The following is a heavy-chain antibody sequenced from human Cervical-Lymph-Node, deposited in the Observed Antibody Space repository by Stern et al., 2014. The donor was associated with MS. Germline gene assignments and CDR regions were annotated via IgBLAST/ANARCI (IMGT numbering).Heavy chain of an antibody. Sequence: QVQLVQPGAEVKKPGASVKVSCKASGYTFTDYYLHWVRQAPGQGLAWMGGIYPVHGGTNSAQKCQGRVTMTRDTAISTAYMELSSLTSDDTAVYYCARTKTVTTYYGMDVWGQGTMVTVSS. V-gene: IGHV1-2*02. J-gene: IGHJ6*02. CDR1: GYTFTDYY. D-gene: IGHD4-17*01. CDR3: ARTKTVTTYYGMDV. CDR2: IYPVHGGT.